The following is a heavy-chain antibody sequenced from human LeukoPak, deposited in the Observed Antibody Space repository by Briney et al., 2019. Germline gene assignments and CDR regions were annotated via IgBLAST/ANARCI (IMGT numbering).Heavy chain of an antibody. CDR2: FDPNSGDT. Sequence: GASVKVSCKASGYTFTSYGISWVRQAPGQGLEWMGRFDPNSGDTNYAQKFQDRVTMTRDTSISTAYLDLSRLRSDDTAVYYCARDSLTGATDYWGQGTLVTVSS. J-gene: IGHJ4*02. CDR3: ARDSLTGATDY. CDR1: GYTFTSYG. V-gene: IGHV1-2*06. D-gene: IGHD1-20*01.